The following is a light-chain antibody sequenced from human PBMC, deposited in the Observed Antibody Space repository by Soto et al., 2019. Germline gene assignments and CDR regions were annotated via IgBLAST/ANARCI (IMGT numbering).Light chain of an antibody. CDR2: AAS. J-gene: IGKJ4*01. V-gene: IGKV1-9*01. CDR3: QQLNSYPLT. Sequence: DIQMTQSPSTLSGSVGDRVTTTCRASQGISSYLAWFQQKPGKAPKLLIYAASTLQSGVPSRFSGSGSGTEFTLTISSLQPEDFATYYCQQLNSYPLTFGGGTKVDIK. CDR1: QGISSY.